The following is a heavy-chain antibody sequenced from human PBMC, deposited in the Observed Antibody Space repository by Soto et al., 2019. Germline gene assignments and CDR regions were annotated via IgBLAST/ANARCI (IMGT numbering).Heavy chain of an antibody. Sequence: GGSLRLSCAASGFTFSSYSMNWVRQVPGKGLEWVSAISGSGGSTYYADSVKGRFTISRDNAKNSLYLQMNSLRAEDTALYYCAKDMPRSGPRYFDYWGQGTLVTVSS. D-gene: IGHD6-19*01. CDR3: AKDMPRSGPRYFDY. CDR2: ISGSGGST. V-gene: IGHV3-21*04. CDR1: GFTFSSYS. J-gene: IGHJ4*02.